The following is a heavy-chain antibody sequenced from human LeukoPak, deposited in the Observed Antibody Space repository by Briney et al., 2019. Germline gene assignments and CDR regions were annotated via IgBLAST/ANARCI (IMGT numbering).Heavy chain of an antibody. CDR2: ISAYNGNT. D-gene: IGHD3-10*01. CDR3: ARDYPFNYYYGSGSYYSNWFDP. J-gene: IGHJ5*02. Sequence: ASVKVSCKASGYTFTSYGISWVRRAPGQGLEWMGWISAYNGNTNYAQKLQGRVTMTTDTSTSTAYMELRSLRSDDTAVYYCARDYPFNYYYGSGSYYSNWFDPWGQGTLVTVSS. CDR1: GYTFTSYG. V-gene: IGHV1-18*04.